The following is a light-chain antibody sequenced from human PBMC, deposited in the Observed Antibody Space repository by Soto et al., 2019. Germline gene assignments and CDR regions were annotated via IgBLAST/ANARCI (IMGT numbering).Light chain of an antibody. J-gene: IGKJ1*01. V-gene: IGKV1-39*01. CDR3: QQSYKTPQT. Sequence: DIQMTQSPSSLSASVGDRVTINCRASQTINSYLNWYQHKPGKAPKLLIYAASNLHSGVPSRFSGSGSGTDFALTISSLEPDDFATYYCQQSYKTPQTFGQGTQVEVK. CDR1: QTINSY. CDR2: AAS.